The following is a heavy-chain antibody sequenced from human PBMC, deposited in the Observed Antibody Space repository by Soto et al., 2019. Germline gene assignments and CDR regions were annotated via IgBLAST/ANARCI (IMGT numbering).Heavy chain of an antibody. V-gene: IGHV4-34*01. J-gene: IGHJ5*02. CDR2: INHSGST. CDR3: ARGALRYFDWLLTDAWFDP. CDR1: GGSFSGYY. Sequence: QVQLQQWGAGLLKPSETLSLTCAVYGGSFSGYYWSWIRQPPGKGLEWIGEINHSGSTNYNPSLKSRVTISVDPSKNQFSLKLSSVTAADTAVYYCARGALRYFDWLLTDAWFDPWGQGTLVTVCS. D-gene: IGHD3-9*01.